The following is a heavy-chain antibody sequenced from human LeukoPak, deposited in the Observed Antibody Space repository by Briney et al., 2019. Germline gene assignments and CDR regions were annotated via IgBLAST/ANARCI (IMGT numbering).Heavy chain of an antibody. CDR1: GFTFSSYW. D-gene: IGHD2-2*01. CDR3: TRRRTSRDCDY. V-gene: IGHV3-74*01. J-gene: IGHJ4*02. CDR2: ISSDGSST. Sequence: GGSLRLSCAASGFTFSSYWMHWVRQAPGKGLVWVPRISSDGSSTDYADSVKGRFTISRDNAKNTLYLQMNSLRAEDTAVYYCTRRRTSRDCDYGGQGTLVTVSS.